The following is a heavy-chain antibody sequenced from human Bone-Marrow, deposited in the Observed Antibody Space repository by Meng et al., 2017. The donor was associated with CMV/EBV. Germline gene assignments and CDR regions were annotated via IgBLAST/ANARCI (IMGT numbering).Heavy chain of an antibody. CDR1: GFTFSSYW. J-gene: IGHJ6*01. V-gene: IGHV3-7*01. Sequence: GESLKISCAASGFTFSSYWMSWVRQAPGKGLEWVANIKQDGSEKYYVDSVKGRFTISRDNAKNSLYLQMNSLRAEDTAVYYCARVVYDFWSGYYGNYGMDVWGQGTTVTGSS. D-gene: IGHD3-3*01. CDR3: ARVVYDFWSGYYGNYGMDV. CDR2: IKQDGSEK.